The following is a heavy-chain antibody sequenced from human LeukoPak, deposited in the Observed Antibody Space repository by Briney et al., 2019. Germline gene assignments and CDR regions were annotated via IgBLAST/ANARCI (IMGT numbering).Heavy chain of an antibody. CDR3: ARETIEAFDV. CDR2: ISAYNSNT. CDR1: GYSFSTYG. D-gene: IGHD4/OR15-4a*01. Sequence: ASVKVSCKTSGYSFSTYGISWVRQAPGQGLEWMGWISAYNSNTNYAQKFQGRVTMTTDTSTSTAHLEMRSLRPDDTAVYYCARETIEAFDVWGQGTMVTVSS. V-gene: IGHV1-18*01. J-gene: IGHJ3*01.